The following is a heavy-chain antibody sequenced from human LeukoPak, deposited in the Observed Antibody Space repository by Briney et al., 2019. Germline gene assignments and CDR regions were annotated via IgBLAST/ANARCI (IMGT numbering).Heavy chain of an antibody. J-gene: IGHJ4*02. CDR3: ARVYSSSWYCDY. CDR1: GYTFTSYD. D-gene: IGHD6-13*01. CDR2: MNPNSGNT. V-gene: IGHV1-8*01. Sequence: GASVNVSCKASGYTFTSYDINWVRQATGQGLEWMGWMNPNSGNTGYAQKFQGRVTMTRNTSISTAYMELSSLRSEDTAVYYCARVYSSSWYCDYWGQGTLVTVSS.